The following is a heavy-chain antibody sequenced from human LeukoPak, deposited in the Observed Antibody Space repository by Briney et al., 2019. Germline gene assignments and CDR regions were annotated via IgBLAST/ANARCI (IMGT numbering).Heavy chain of an antibody. J-gene: IGHJ4*02. V-gene: IGHV3-53*01. CDR1: GFTVSSNY. CDR2: IYSGGST. Sequence: GGSLRLSCAASGFTVSSNYMSWVRQAPGKGLEWVSVIYSGGSTYYADSVKGRFTISRDNSKNTLYLQMNSLRAEDTAVYYRARAKVGAGFDYWGQGTLVTVSS. CDR3: ARAKVGAGFDY. D-gene: IGHD1-26*01.